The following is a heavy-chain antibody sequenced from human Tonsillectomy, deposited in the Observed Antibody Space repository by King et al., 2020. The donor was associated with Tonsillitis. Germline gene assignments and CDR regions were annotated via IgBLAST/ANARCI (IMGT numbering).Heavy chain of an antibody. CDR1: GFTFSSYA. Sequence: DVQLVESGGGLVQPGGSLRLSCAASGFTFSSYAMSWVRQSPGKGLEWVSLIYSDGTKTYYADYVKGRFTISRDNSNNTLYLQMNSLRAEDTAIYYCARDSSSSYWGQGTLVTVSS. D-gene: IGHD6-13*01. J-gene: IGHJ4*02. V-gene: IGHV3-23*03. CDR2: IYSDGTKT. CDR3: ARDSSSSY.